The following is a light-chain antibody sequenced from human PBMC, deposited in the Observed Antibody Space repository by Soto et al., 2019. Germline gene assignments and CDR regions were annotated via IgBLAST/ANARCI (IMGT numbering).Light chain of an antibody. V-gene: IGLV1-40*01. Sequence: QSVLTQPPSVTGAPGQRVTISCTGSNSNIGAGYPVHWYQQFPGAAPKLLIYANTTRAPGVPDRFSGSKSGASASLAITGLQAGDEADFYCQSYDSSLIGLIFGGGTKLTVL. CDR3: QSYDSSLIGLI. CDR2: ANT. J-gene: IGLJ2*01. CDR1: NSNIGAGYP.